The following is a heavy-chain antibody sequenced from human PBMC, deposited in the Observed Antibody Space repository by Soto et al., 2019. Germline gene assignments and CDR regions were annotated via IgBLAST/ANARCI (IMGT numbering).Heavy chain of an antibody. D-gene: IGHD3-9*01. J-gene: IGHJ6*02. V-gene: IGHV3-23*01. CDR3: AKNVWGITIFGGKDV. Sequence: EVQLLESGGGLVQPGGCLRVSCAATGVTFNSYAMSWVRQAPGKGLEWVSAISGSGGSTYYADSVQGRFTISRDNSKNTLYLQMNSLRAEDTAVYYCAKNVWGITIFGGKDVWGQGTTVTVSS. CDR1: GVTFNSYA. CDR2: ISGSGGST.